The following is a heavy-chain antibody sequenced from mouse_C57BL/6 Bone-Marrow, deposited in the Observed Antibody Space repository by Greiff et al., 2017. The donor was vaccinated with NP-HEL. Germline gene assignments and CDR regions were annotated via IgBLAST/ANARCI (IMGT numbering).Heavy chain of an antibody. Sequence: EVQRVESGPGLVKPSQSLSLTCSVTGYSITSGYYWYWIRQFPGNKLEWMGYKSYDGCNYYNPSLKNRISITRDTSKNQLFLNLNSVTTEDTATYYCARGGDYEGYFDVWGTGTTVTVSS. CDR3: ARGGDYEGYFDV. J-gene: IGHJ1*03. D-gene: IGHD2-4*01. CDR2: KSYDGCN. CDR1: GYSITSGYY. V-gene: IGHV3-6*01.